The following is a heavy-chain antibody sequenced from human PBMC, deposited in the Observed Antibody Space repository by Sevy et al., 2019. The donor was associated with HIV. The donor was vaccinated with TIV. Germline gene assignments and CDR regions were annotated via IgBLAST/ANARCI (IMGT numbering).Heavy chain of an antibody. J-gene: IGHJ6*02. CDR3: TRSGGYSDYGMDV. CDR2: VGPARDT. CDR1: GFTFITYD. V-gene: IGHV3-13*01. Sequence: GGSLRLSCAASGFTFITYDMHWVRHVTGKGLEWVSGVGPARDTFYPGSVKGRFTISRENAKNSLYLQMNNLRAGDTAVYYCTRSGGYSDYGMDVWGQGTTVTVSS. D-gene: IGHD5-12*01.